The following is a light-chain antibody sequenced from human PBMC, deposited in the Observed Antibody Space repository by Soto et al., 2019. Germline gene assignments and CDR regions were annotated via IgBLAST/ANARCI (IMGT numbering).Light chain of an antibody. CDR3: QHYNSYSEA. V-gene: IGKV3-15*01. Sequence: EIVITHSPATLSVAPGEIATLSCMARQRINSNLAWYQHKPGQAPRLLIYGASTRATGIPARFSGSGSGTEFTLTISSLQPDDFATYYCQHYNSYSEAFGQGTKVDNK. CDR2: GAS. J-gene: IGKJ1*01. CDR1: QRINSN.